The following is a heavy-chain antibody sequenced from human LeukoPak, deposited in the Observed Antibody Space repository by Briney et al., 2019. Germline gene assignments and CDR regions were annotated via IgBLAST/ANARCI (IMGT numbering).Heavy chain of an antibody. D-gene: IGHD3-22*01. CDR3: ARWRRYYDSSGYYRSPIRDAFDI. CDR1: GGSISSYY. Sequence: SETLSLTCTVSGGSISSYYWSWIRQPPGKGLEWIGYIYTSGSTNYNPSLKSRVTMSVDTSKNQFSLKLSSVTAADTAVYYCARWRRYYDSSGYYRSPIRDAFDIWGQGTMVTVSS. J-gene: IGHJ3*02. CDR2: IYTSGST. V-gene: IGHV4-4*08.